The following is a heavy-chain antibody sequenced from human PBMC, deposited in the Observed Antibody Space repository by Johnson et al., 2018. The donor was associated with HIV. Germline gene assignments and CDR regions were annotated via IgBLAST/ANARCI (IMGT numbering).Heavy chain of an antibody. J-gene: IGHJ3*02. V-gene: IGHV3-30*18. CDR3: AKEAYSSDAFDI. CDR2: ISYDGSNK. D-gene: IGHD2-21*01. Sequence: QVQLVESGGGLVQPGRSLRLSCAASGFTVSGDYMSWVRQAPGKGLEWVAIISYDGSNKYYADSVKGRFTISRDNSKNTLYLQMNSLRAEETAVYYCAKEAYSSDAFDIWGQGTMVTVSS. CDR1: GFTVSGDY.